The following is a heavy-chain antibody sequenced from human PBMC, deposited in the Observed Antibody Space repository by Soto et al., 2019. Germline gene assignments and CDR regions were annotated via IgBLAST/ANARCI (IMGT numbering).Heavy chain of an antibody. V-gene: IGHV3-7*05. CDR1: GFTFSSYW. CDR2: IKQDGSEK. J-gene: IGHJ4*02. Sequence: EVQLVESGGGLVQPGGSLRLSRAASGFTFSSYWMSWVRQAPGKGLEWVANIKQDGSEKHYVDSVKGLFTISRDNAKNSLYLQMNSLRAEDTAVYYCARDVLGPSNYWGQGTLVTVSS. CDR3: ARDVLGPSNY. D-gene: IGHD6-6*01.